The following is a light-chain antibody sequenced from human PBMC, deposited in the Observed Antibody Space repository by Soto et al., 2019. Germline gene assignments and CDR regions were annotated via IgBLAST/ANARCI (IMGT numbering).Light chain of an antibody. V-gene: IGKV1-5*03. CDR3: QQYTSYPWT. Sequence: DIQMTQSPSTLSASVGDRATITCRASQSIRSWLAWFQQKAGKAPKLLIYEASRLESGVPSRISGSGSGTEFTLTISSLQPDDFATYYCQQYTSYPWTFGQGTKVEIK. CDR1: QSIRSW. J-gene: IGKJ1*01. CDR2: EAS.